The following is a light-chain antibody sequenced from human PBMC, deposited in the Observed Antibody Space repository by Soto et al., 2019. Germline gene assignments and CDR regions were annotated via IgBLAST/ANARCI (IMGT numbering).Light chain of an antibody. Sequence: SYELTQPPSVSVAPGKTARITCGGNNIGSKSVHWYQQKPGQAPVLVIYYDSDRPSGIPERFSGSNSGNTATLTISRVEAGDEADYYCQVWDSSSGHPDRVFGGGTKVTVL. J-gene: IGLJ3*02. CDR1: NIGSKS. V-gene: IGLV3-21*04. CDR3: QVWDSSSGHPDRV. CDR2: YDS.